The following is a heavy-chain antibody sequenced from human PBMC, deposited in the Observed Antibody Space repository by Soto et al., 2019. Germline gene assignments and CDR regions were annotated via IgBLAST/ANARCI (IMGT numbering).Heavy chain of an antibody. J-gene: IGHJ6*02. V-gene: IGHV1-58*01. Sequence: SVKVSCKASGFTFTSSAVQWVRQARGQRLEWIGWIVVGSGNTNYAQKFQERVTITRDMSTSTAYMELSSLRSEDTAVYYCAADSCTNGVCYYYYYGMDVWGQGTTVTVSS. CDR2: IVVGSGNT. D-gene: IGHD2-8*01. CDR1: GFTFTSSA. CDR3: AADSCTNGVCYYYYYGMDV.